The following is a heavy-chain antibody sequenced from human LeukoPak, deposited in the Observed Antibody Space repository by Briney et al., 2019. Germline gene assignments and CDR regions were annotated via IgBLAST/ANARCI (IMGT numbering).Heavy chain of an antibody. D-gene: IGHD4-17*01. CDR1: GFTFSSYG. V-gene: IGHV3-33*01. J-gene: IGHJ3*02. CDR3: ARDRGYGDYVGVFDI. Sequence: GGSLRLSCAASGFTFSSYGMHWVRQAPGKGLEWVAVIWYDGSNKYYADSVKGRFTISRDNSKNTLYLQMNSLRDEDTAVYYCARDRGYGDYVGVFDIWGQGTMVTVSS. CDR2: IWYDGSNK.